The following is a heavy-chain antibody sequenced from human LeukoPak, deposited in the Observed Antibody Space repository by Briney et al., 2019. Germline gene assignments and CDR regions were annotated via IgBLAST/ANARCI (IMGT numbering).Heavy chain of an antibody. CDR1: GFTFSDYY. CDR3: AKERTFVVVPAAVDY. J-gene: IGHJ4*02. D-gene: IGHD2-2*01. V-gene: IGHV3-30*18. Sequence: GGSLRLSCAASGFTFSDYYMSWIRQAPGKGLEWVAVISYDGSNKYYADSVKGRFTISRDNSKNTLYLQMNSLRAEDTAVYYCAKERTFVVVPAAVDYWGQGTLVTVSS. CDR2: ISYDGSNK.